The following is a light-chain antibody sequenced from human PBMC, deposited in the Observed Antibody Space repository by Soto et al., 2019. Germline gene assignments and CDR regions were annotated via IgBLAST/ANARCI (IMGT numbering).Light chain of an antibody. Sequence: EIVMTQSPDTLSVSPGERATVSCRASESVSSNLAWYQQKAGQAPRLLIYDASDRATGIPARFSGSGSGTDFTLTISSLEPEDFAVYYCQQRSNWPPSITFGQGTRLEIK. J-gene: IGKJ5*01. CDR2: DAS. V-gene: IGKV3-11*01. CDR3: QQRSNWPPSIT. CDR1: ESVSSN.